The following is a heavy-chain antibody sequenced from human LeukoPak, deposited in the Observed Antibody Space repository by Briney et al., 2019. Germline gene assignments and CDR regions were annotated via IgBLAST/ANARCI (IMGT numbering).Heavy chain of an antibody. D-gene: IGHD6-13*01. V-gene: IGHV1-69*05. CDR2: IIPIFGTA. CDR1: GGTFSSYA. J-gene: IGHJ4*02. Sequence: SVKVSCKASGGTFSSYAIGWVRQAPGQGLEWMGRIIPIFGTANYAQKFQGRVTITTDESTSTAYMELSSLRSEDTAVYYCARVRAAAGTWLDYWGQGTLVTVSS. CDR3: ARVRAAAGTWLDY.